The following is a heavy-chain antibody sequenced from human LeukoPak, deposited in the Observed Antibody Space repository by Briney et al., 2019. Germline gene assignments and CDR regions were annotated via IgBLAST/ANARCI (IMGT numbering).Heavy chain of an antibody. Sequence: GGSLRLSCAASGFTFSSYAMSWVRQAPGKGLEWVSAISGSGGSTYYADSVKGRFTISRDNSKNMLYLQMNSLRAEDTAVYYCAKAKSMYSSSWYDYWGQGTLVTVSS. D-gene: IGHD6-13*01. J-gene: IGHJ4*02. CDR2: ISGSGGST. V-gene: IGHV3-23*01. CDR1: GFTFSSYA. CDR3: AKAKSMYSSSWYDY.